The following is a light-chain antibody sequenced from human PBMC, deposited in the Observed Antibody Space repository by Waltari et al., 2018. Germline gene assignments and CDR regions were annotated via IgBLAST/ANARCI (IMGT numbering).Light chain of an antibody. CDR2: GAS. J-gene: IGKJ2*01. V-gene: IGKV3-20*01. CDR1: QSVSSNY. Sequence: VLTQSPVTLSLSPGERATLSCRTSQSVSSNYIAWYQQKPSQAPRLLIYGASTRATGIPDRFSGRGSGTVFTLTISGLEPEDFAVYYCQQYGGSPMYAFGQGTKLEIK. CDR3: QQYGGSPMYA.